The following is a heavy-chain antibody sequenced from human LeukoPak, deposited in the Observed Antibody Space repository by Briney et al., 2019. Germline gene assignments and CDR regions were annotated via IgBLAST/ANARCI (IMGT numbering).Heavy chain of an antibody. Sequence: LGGSLRLSCVASGFTFSSYAMSWVRQAPGKGLEWVSAISGSGVTTHYAGSVKGRFSISRDNSKNTLYLQMNSLRAEDTALYYCAKKVVVGATSPYSDFQDWGQGTLVTVSS. CDR3: AKKVVVGATSPYSDFQD. D-gene: IGHD1-26*01. CDR2: ISGSGVTT. V-gene: IGHV3-23*01. J-gene: IGHJ1*01. CDR1: GFTFSSYA.